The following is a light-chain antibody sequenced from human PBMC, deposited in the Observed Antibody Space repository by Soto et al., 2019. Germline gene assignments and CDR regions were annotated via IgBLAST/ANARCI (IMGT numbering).Light chain of an antibody. Sequence: NVLPQSPGTLSSPHVGNATHSCRDSQSVTNNYLAWYQQKRGQAPRLVIHGAFRRATGIPDRFSGSGSGTDFTLTISSLEPEDFAVYYCQQYGDSPWTFGQGTKVDIK. CDR1: QSVTNNY. J-gene: IGKJ1*01. CDR3: QQYGDSPWT. V-gene: IGKV3-20*01. CDR2: GAF.